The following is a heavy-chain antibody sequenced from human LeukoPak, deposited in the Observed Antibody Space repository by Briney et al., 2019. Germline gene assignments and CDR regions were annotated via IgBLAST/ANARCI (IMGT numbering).Heavy chain of an antibody. CDR3: ARAPRLLDS. CDR1: GASITTYY. Sequence: SETLSLTCTVSGASITTYYLTWIRQAPGKGLEFIAYIYNDITNYNPSLKSRATISIDAYKNQVSLRLSSVTAADTAVYYCARAPRLLDSWGQGILVTVSS. D-gene: IGHD1-1*01. CDR2: IYNDIT. J-gene: IGHJ4*02. V-gene: IGHV4-4*09.